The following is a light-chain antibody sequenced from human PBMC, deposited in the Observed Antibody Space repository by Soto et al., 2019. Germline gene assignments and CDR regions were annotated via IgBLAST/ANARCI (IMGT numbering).Light chain of an antibody. CDR2: KAS. J-gene: IGKJ2*01. CDR3: QQYNSLPYT. Sequence: DIQMTQSPSTLSASVGDRVTITCRASQTISSWLAWYQQKPGKAPKLLIYKASNLESGVPSRFSGSGSGTEFTLTISSLQPDDFATYHCQQYNSLPYTFGQGTKLEIK. CDR1: QTISSW. V-gene: IGKV1-5*03.